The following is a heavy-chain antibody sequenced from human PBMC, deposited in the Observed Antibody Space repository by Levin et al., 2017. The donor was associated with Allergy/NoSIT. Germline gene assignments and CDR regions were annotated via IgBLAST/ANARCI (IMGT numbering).Heavy chain of an antibody. D-gene: IGHD3-22*01. J-gene: IGHJ5*02. V-gene: IGHV4-34*01. CDR2: INHSGST. Sequence: SQTLSLTCAVYGGSFSGYYWSWIRQPPGKGLEWIGEINHSGSTNYNPSLKSRVTISVDTSKNQFSLKLSSVTAADTAVYYCARGRTGHGRTMIVVVIVPGRAGIRFDPWGQGTLVTVSS. CDR1: GGSFSGYY. CDR3: ARGRTGHGRTMIVVVIVPGRAGIRFDP.